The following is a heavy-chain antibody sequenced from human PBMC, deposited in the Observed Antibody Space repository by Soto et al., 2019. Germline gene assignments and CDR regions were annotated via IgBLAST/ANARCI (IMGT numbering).Heavy chain of an antibody. D-gene: IGHD6-13*01. J-gene: IGHJ6*02. V-gene: IGHV4-61*01. CDR2: IYYSGST. CDR3: AREQLASGGLKRYYYYYGMDV. Sequence: QVQLQESGPGLVKPSETLSLTCTVSGGSVSSGSYYWSWIRQPPGKGLEWIGYIYYSGSTNYNPSLKSRVTISVDTSRHQFFLKLSSVTDADTAVYYCAREQLASGGLKRYYYYYGMDVWGQGTTVTVAS. CDR1: GGSVSSGSYY.